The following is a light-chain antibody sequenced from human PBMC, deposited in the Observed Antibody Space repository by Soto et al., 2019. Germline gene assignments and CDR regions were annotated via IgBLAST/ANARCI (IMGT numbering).Light chain of an antibody. CDR3: SSYTSSSTGV. V-gene: IGLV2-14*01. CDR1: SSDVGDYNY. CDR2: EVS. Sequence: QSVLTQPASVSGSPGQSIIISCTGTSSDVGDYNYVSWYQQHPGKAPKLMIYEVSNRPSGVSNRFSGSKSGNTASLTISGLQAEDEADYYCSSYTSSSTGVFGGGTKVTVL. J-gene: IGLJ2*01.